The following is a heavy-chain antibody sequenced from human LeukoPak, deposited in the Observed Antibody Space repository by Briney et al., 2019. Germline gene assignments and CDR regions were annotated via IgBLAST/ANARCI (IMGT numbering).Heavy chain of an antibody. J-gene: IGHJ2*01. D-gene: IGHD4-4*01. Sequence: PGGSLRLSCAASGFTFSSYAMDWVRQAPGKGLEWVSGISGSGGSTYYADSVRGRLTISRDNSKNTLYLQMNSLRAEDTAVYYCAKINLRDTVTISGWYFDRWGRGTLVTVSS. CDR3: AKINLRDTVTISGWYFDR. CDR1: GFTFSSYA. V-gene: IGHV3-23*01. CDR2: ISGSGGST.